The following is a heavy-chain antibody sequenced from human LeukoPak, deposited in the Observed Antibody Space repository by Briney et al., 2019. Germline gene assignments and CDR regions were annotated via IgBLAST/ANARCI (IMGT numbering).Heavy chain of an antibody. CDR1: GGTFSSYA. D-gene: IGHD7-27*01. CDR2: INAGNGNT. CDR3: ARGPLGRNGDYFDY. J-gene: IGHJ4*02. Sequence: ASVKVSCKASGGTFSSYAIQWVRQAPGQRLEWMGWINAGNGNTKYSQKFQGRVTITRDTSANTVYMELGSLRSEDTAVYYCARGPLGRNGDYFDYWGQGTLVTVSS. V-gene: IGHV1-3*01.